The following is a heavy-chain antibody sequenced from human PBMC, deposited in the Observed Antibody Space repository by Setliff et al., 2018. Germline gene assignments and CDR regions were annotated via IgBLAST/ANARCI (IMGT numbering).Heavy chain of an antibody. CDR3: VREYSGGGLT. V-gene: IGHV1-18*01. D-gene: IGHD1-26*01. CDR1: GYTFTNYG. CDR2: TSA. Sequence: ASVKVSCKTSGYTFTNYGINWVRQAPGQGLEWMGWTSAYAQKFQGRVTMTTDTPTSTAYMELRSLRSDDTAVYFCVREYSGGGLTWGQGTMVTVSS. J-gene: IGHJ3*01.